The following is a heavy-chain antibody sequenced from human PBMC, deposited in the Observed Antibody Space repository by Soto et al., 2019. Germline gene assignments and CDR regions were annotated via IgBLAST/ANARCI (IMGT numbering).Heavy chain of an antibody. CDR2: IYYSGST. J-gene: IGHJ5*02. CDR1: GGSISSGGYY. Sequence: QVQLQESGPGLVKPSQTLSLTCTVSGGSISSGGYYWSWIRQHPGKGLEWIGYIYYSGSTYYNPSLKSRVTISVDTSKNQFTLKPTSVTAADTSVYYGARSPDIDYVWFDHWGQGTLVTVSS. V-gene: IGHV4-31*03. CDR3: ARSPDIDYVWFDH. D-gene: IGHD2-15*01.